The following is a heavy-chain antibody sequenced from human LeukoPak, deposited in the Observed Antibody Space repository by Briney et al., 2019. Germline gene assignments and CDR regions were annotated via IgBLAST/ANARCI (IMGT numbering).Heavy chain of an antibody. D-gene: IGHD6-13*01. Sequence: GGSLRLSCAASGFTFSSYAMCWVRQAPGKGLQWVSSITSSGDNTYYADSVNGRFTISRDNTKNTLHLQVNSLRAEDTAVYYCAITYSSSWYEYFQHWGQGTLVTVSS. V-gene: IGHV3-23*01. CDR1: GFTFSSYA. CDR3: AITYSSSWYEYFQH. CDR2: ITSSGDNT. J-gene: IGHJ1*01.